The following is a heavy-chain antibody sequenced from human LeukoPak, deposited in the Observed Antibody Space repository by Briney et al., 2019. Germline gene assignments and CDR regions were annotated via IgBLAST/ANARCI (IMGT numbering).Heavy chain of an antibody. CDR3: ARVGNGRSWDY. V-gene: IGHV3-48*02. J-gene: IGHJ4*02. D-gene: IGHD2-15*01. CDR1: GFTFSSYS. CDR2: ISSSSSTI. Sequence: PGGSLRLSCAASGFTFSSYSTNWVRQAPGKGLEWVSYISSSSSTIYYADSVKGRFTISRDNAKNSLYLQMNSLRDDDTAVYYCARVGNGRSWDYWGQGTLVSVSS.